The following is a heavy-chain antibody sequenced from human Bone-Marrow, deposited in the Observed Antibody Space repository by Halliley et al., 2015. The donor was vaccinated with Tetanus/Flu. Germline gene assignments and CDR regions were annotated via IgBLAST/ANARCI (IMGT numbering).Heavy chain of an antibody. CDR3: ARQITFFDF. Sequence: AVSGFTFTTYWMTWVRQAPGKGLEWVASIKEDGSEKHYVDSVKGRFTISRDNAKNSVFLQMNSLRAEDTAVYYCARQITFFDFWGQGTLVAVSS. CDR1: GFTFTTYW. J-gene: IGHJ4*02. D-gene: IGHD3-16*01. CDR2: IKEDGSEK. V-gene: IGHV3-7*01.